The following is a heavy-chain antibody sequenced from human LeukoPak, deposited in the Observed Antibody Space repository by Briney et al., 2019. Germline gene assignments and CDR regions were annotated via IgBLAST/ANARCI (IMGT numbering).Heavy chain of an antibody. V-gene: IGHV1-69*01. CDR2: IIPIFGTA. CDR1: VGTFNSYA. J-gene: IGHJ1*01. D-gene: IGHD2-15*01. Sequence: ASVTVSCKASVGTFNSYAISWVRQAPGQGLEWMGGIIPIFGTANYAQKFKGRVTITADESTSTAYMELSSLRSEDTAVYYCAREAVYCSGGSCYSDVFQHWGQGTLVTVSS. CDR3: AREAVYCSGGSCYSDVFQH.